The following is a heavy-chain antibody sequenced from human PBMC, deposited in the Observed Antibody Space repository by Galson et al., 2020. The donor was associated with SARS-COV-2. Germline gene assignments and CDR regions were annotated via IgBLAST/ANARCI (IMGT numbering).Heavy chain of an antibody. CDR3: ARLLDCWPWHFDL. CDR2: VYYSGGRN. V-gene: IGHV4-59*08. CDR1: GDSIDNYY. J-gene: IGHJ2*01. D-gene: IGHD2-21*02. Sequence: SETLSLTCTVSGDSIDNYYWNWIRQAPGTGLEWIGYVYYSGGRNRYNPSLKSRVALSVDTSKHQSSLRLTSVTAADTAVYYCARLLDCWPWHFDLWGRGTLVTVSS.